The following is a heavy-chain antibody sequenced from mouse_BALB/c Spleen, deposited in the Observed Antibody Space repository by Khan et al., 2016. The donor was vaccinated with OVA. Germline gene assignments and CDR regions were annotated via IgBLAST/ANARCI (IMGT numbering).Heavy chain of an antibody. V-gene: IGHV3-2*02. J-gene: IGHJ2*01. Sequence: EVQLQESGPGLVKPSQSLSLTCTVTGYSITSGYGWNWIRQFPGNTLEWMGYISYSGRTNYNPSLKSRISITRDTSKNQFFLQLNSVTTEDTATYYCARTTRIKYWGQGTTLTVSS. CDR2: ISYSGRT. CDR1: GYSITSGYG. D-gene: IGHD2-12*01. CDR3: ARTTRIKY.